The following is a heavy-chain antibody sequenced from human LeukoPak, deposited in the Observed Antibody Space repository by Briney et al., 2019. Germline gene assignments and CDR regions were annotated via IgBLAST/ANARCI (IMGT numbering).Heavy chain of an antibody. V-gene: IGHV3-23*01. CDR1: GFTFSGYA. CDR3: AQDHFVWFGELNWFDP. D-gene: IGHD3-10*01. J-gene: IGHJ5*02. Sequence: GSLRLSCAASGFTFSGYAMTWFGQPPGKGLGWVAAIIGIGGSTYYADSVKGRFTISRDNSKNTLYLKMNSVTDADTAVYSCAQDHFVWFGELNWFDPWGQGTLVTVSS. CDR2: IIGIGGST.